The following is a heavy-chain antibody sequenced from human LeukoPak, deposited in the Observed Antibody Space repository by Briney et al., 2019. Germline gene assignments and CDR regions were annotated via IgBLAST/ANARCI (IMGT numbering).Heavy chain of an antibody. CDR2: IYYSGST. Sequence: SETLSLTCTVSGGSISSYYWSWIRQPPGKGLEWIGYIYYSGSTNYNPSLKSRVTISVDTSKNQFSLKLSSVTAADTAAYYCARGRDFWSGYFTWFDPWGQGTLVTVSS. CDR1: GGSISSYY. V-gene: IGHV4-59*01. D-gene: IGHD3-3*01. CDR3: ARGRDFWSGYFTWFDP. J-gene: IGHJ5*02.